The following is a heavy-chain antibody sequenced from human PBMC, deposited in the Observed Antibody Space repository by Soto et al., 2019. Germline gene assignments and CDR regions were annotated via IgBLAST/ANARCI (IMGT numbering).Heavy chain of an antibody. V-gene: IGHV3-53*04. D-gene: IGHD2-15*01. Sequence: EVQLVESGGGLVQPGGSLRLSCAASGFTVSSNYMSWVRQAPGKGLEWVSVIYSGGSTYYADSVKGRFTISRHNSKNTLYIQMNSLRAADTAVYYCARGYCSGGSCYCSGVYFDYWGQGTLVTVSS. CDR1: GFTVSSNY. CDR3: ARGYCSGGSCYCSGVYFDY. J-gene: IGHJ4*02. CDR2: IYSGGST.